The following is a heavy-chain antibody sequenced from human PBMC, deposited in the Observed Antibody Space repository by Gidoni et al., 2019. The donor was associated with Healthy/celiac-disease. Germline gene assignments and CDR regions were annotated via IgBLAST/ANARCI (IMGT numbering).Heavy chain of an antibody. Sequence: QVQLVESGGGVVQPGRSLRLSCAASGFTFSSYGMHWVRQAPGKGLEWVAVIWYDGSNKYYADSVKGRFTISRDNSKNTRYLQMNSLRAEDTAVYYCAREWSMSRYYDFWSGFNPFDYWGQGTLVTVSS. CDR3: AREWSMSRYYDFWSGFNPFDY. V-gene: IGHV3-33*01. CDR2: IWYDGSNK. J-gene: IGHJ4*02. D-gene: IGHD3-3*01. CDR1: GFTFSSYG.